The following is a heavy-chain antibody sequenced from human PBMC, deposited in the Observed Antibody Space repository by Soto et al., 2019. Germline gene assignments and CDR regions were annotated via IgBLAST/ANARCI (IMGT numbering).Heavy chain of an antibody. J-gene: IGHJ4*02. V-gene: IGHV2-26*01. D-gene: IGHD3-22*01. CDR1: GFSLSNARLG. Sequence: QVTLKESGPVLVKPTETLTLTCTVSGFSLSNARLGVSWIRQPPGKALEWLAHIFSNDEKSYSTSLKSRLTISKDATKIQVVLTMTNMDPEDTATCYCARMTADYYDSSCSATPVVYYWGQGTLDTVST. CDR3: ARMTADYYDSSCSATPVVYY. CDR2: IFSNDEK.